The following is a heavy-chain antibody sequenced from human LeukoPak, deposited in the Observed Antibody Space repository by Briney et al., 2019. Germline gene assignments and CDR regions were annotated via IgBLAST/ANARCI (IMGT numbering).Heavy chain of an antibody. CDR2: INQDGSAK. CDR1: GFTLSSHW. CDR3: ARWEIRGTAHKLDY. D-gene: IGHD1-7*01. J-gene: IGHJ4*02. V-gene: IGHV3-7*01. Sequence: GGSLRLSCVASGFTLSSHWMSWVRQAPGKGLEWVASINQDGSAKYFVDSVKGRFTISRDNAKNSMYLQMNSLRAEDTAVYYCARWEIRGTAHKLDYWGQGTLVTVSS.